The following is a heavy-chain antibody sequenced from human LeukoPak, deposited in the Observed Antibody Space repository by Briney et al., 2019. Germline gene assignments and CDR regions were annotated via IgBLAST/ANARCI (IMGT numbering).Heavy chain of an antibody. CDR1: GFTFSTYC. V-gene: IGHV3-74*01. CDR3: VRDFRSADY. CDR2: ICPDGTVT. Sequence: GGSLRLSCAASGFTFSTYCMHWVRQAPGKGPMWVSRICPDGTVTNYADSVKARSIISRDNARNTVYLQMNSLRVEDTAVYYCVRDFRSADYWGQGTLVTVSS. J-gene: IGHJ4*02.